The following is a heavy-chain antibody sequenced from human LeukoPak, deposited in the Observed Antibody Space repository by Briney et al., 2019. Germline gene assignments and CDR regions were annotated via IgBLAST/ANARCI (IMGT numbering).Heavy chain of an antibody. Sequence: SETLSLTCTVSGGSISSSSYYWGWIRQPPGKGLEWIGSIYYSGSTYYNPSLKSRVTISVDTSKNQYSLKLSSVTAADTAVYYCARHRPYSREAVDYWGQGTLVTVSS. CDR1: GGSISSSSYY. CDR3: ARHRPYSREAVDY. CDR2: IYYSGST. D-gene: IGHD6-13*01. V-gene: IGHV4-39*01. J-gene: IGHJ4*02.